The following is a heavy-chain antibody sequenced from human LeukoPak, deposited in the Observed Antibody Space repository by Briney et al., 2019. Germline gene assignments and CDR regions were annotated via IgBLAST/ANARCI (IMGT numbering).Heavy chain of an antibody. V-gene: IGHV3-30*04. CDR3: ARVIAARRGEYYYYYMDV. Sequence: GGSLRLSCAASGFTFSSYAMHWVRQAPGKGLEWVAVISYDGSNKYYADSVKGRFTISRDNSKNTLYLQMNSLRADDTAVYYCARVIAARRGEYYYYYMDVWGKGTTVTVSS. J-gene: IGHJ6*03. CDR2: ISYDGSNK. D-gene: IGHD6-6*01. CDR1: GFTFSSYA.